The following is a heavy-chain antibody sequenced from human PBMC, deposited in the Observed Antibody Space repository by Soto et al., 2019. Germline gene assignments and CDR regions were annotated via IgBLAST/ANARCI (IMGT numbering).Heavy chain of an antibody. D-gene: IGHD3-16*02. V-gene: IGHV4-39*01. CDR1: GGSISSSSYY. CDR3: VNRAPQIYYYYYYMDV. CDR2: IYYSGST. J-gene: IGHJ6*03. Sequence: QLQLQESGPGLVKPSETLSLTCTVSGGSISSSSYYWGWIRQPPGKGLEWIGSIYYSGSTYYNPSLKSRVTISVDTSKNQFSLKLSSVTAADTAVYYCVNRAPQIYYYYYYMDVWGKGTTVTVSS.